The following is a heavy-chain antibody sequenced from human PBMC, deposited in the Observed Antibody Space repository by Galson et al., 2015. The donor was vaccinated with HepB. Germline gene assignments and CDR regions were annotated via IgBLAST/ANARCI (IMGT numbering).Heavy chain of an antibody. CDR1: GFSLSTSGMC. Sequence: PALVKPTQTLTLTCTFSGFSLSTSGMCVSWIRQPPGKALEWLARIDWDDDKYYSTSLKTRLTITKDTSKNQVVLTMTNMDPVDTATYYCALISNYGGTFDYWVQGTLVTVSS. V-gene: IGHV2-70*11. CDR2: IDWDDDK. CDR3: ALISNYGGTFDY. J-gene: IGHJ4*02. D-gene: IGHD4/OR15-4a*01.